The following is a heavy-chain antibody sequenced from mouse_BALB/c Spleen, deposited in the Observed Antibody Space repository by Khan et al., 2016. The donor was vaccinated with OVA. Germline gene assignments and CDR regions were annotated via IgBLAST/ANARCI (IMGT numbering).Heavy chain of an antibody. V-gene: IGHV2-6-7*01. CDR3: ARELRLGGFAY. Sequence: QVQLKQSGPGLVVPSQSLSITCTVSGFSLTDYGVNWVRQPPGKGLEWLGMMWGDGSTDYNSVLKSRLSISKDNSKSQVFLKMNSLQTDDTARYYCARELRLGGFAYWGQGTLVTVSA. D-gene: IGHD1-2*01. J-gene: IGHJ3*01. CDR2: MWGDGST. CDR1: GFSLTDYG.